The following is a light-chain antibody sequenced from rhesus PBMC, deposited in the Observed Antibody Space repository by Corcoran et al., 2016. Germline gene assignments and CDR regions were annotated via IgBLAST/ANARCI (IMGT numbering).Light chain of an antibody. CDR1: QGITND. J-gene: IGKJ3*01. CDR3: QHYYSTPFT. CDR2: EAS. Sequence: DIQMTQSPSSLSASVGDRVTITCRASQGITNDLAWYQQKPGETPKLLIYEASSLQCGIPSRFSGSGSGTDFTLTIRILQSEDFATYYCQHYYSTPFTFGPGTKLAIK. V-gene: IGKV1-25*01.